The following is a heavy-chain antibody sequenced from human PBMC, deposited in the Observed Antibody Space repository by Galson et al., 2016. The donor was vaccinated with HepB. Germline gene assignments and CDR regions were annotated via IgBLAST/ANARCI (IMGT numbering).Heavy chain of an antibody. CDR1: GFTFDDYV. CDR3: AKGKGRYDYRSRWAYHFDY. D-gene: IGHD6-19*01. V-gene: IGHV3-9*01. CDR2: INWNSGSI. Sequence: SLRLSCAASGFTFDDYVMHWVRQAPGKGLEWVSGINWNSGSIDYADSVKGRFTVSRDNAKNSLYLQMNSLRADDTALYYCAKGKGRYDYRSRWAYHFDYWGQGTLVTVSS. J-gene: IGHJ4*02.